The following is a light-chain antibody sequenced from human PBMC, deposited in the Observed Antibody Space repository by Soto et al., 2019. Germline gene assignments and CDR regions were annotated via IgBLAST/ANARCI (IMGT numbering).Light chain of an antibody. V-gene: IGKV3-11*01. Sequence: EIVLTQSPATLSLXXXEXATLSCRAXQSVSSYLAWYQQKPGQAPRLLIYDASNRATGIPARFSGSGSGTDFTLTISSLEPEDFAVYYCQQRSNWPPGYTFGQGTKLEIK. CDR2: DAS. J-gene: IGKJ2*01. CDR3: QQRSNWPPGYT. CDR1: QSVSSY.